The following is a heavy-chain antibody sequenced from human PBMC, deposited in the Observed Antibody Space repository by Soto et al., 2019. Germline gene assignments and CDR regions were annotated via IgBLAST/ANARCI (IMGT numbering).Heavy chain of an antibody. CDR2: IFPSDSDT. D-gene: IGHD3-22*01. Sequence: GESLKISCRTSGYKFTSSWIAWVRQMPGKGLEWMGIIFPSDSDTRYSPSFQGQVTISADRSTSTVFLQWASLKASDTAVYFCARKDKSGYFNWFDPWGQGTLVTVS. V-gene: IGHV5-51*01. CDR3: ARKDKSGYFNWFDP. CDR1: GYKFTSSW. J-gene: IGHJ5*02.